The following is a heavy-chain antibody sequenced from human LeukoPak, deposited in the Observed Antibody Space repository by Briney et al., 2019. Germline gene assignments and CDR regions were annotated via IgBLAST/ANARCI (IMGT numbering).Heavy chain of an antibody. Sequence: TSETLSLTCTVSGASISSYYWSWIRQPPGKGLEWIGYIYNSGSTNYNPSLKSRVTISLDTSKNQFSLKLSSVTAADTAVYYCARHKSGSFYPFDYWGQGTLATVSS. CDR2: IYNSGST. D-gene: IGHD1-26*01. V-gene: IGHV4-59*08. J-gene: IGHJ4*02. CDR3: ARHKSGSFYPFDY. CDR1: GASISSYY.